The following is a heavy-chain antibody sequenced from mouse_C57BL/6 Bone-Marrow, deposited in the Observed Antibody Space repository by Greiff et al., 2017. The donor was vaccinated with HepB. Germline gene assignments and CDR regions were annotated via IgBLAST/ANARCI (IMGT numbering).Heavy chain of an antibody. CDR1: GYTFTSYW. CDR2: INPSNGGT. V-gene: IGHV1-53*01. CDR3: ARFYYDYFYYFDY. J-gene: IGHJ2*01. D-gene: IGHD2-4*01. Sequence: QVQLQQSGTELVKPGASVKLSCKASGYTFTSYWMHWVKQRPGQGLEWIGNINPSNGGTNYNEKFKSKATLTVDKSSSTAYMQLSSLKSEDSAVYYCARFYYDYFYYFDYWGQGTTLTVSS.